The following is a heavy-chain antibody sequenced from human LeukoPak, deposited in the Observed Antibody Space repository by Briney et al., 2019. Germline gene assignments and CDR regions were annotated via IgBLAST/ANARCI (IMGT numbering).Heavy chain of an antibody. Sequence: SETLSLTCTVSGGSISSGGYYWSWTRQHPGKGLEWIGYIYYSGSTYYNPSLKSRVTISVDTSKNQFSLKLSSVTAADTAVYYCARKRPYSSSWQGFDYWGQGTLVTVSS. J-gene: IGHJ4*02. CDR2: IYYSGST. V-gene: IGHV4-31*03. CDR1: GGSISSGGYY. D-gene: IGHD6-13*01. CDR3: ARKRPYSSSWQGFDY.